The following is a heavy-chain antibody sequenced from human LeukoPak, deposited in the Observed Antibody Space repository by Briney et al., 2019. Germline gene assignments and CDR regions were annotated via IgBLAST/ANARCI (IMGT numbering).Heavy chain of an antibody. CDR2: ISAYNGNT. J-gene: IGHJ6*02. CDR3: ARDGAQWLGYYYYGMDV. Sequence: ASVKVSCKASGGTFSSYGISWVRQAPGQGLEWMGWISAYNGNTNYAQKLQGRVTMTTDTSTSTAYMELRSLRSDDTAVYYCARDGAQWLGYYYYGMDVWGQGTTVTVSS. V-gene: IGHV1-18*01. CDR1: GGTFSSYG. D-gene: IGHD6-19*01.